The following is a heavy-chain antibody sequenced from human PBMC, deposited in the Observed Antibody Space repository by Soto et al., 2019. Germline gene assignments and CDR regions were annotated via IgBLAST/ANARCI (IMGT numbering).Heavy chain of an antibody. CDR1: GGSISSGGYY. V-gene: IGHV4-31*03. D-gene: IGHD2-15*01. CDR2: IYYSGST. CDR3: AREGWLLGVY. Sequence: PSETLYLTCTVSGGSISSGGYYWSWIRQHPGKGLEWIGYIYYSGSTYYNPSLKSRVTISVDTSKNQFSLKLSSVTAADTAVYYCAREGWLLGVYWGQGTLVTVSS. J-gene: IGHJ4*02.